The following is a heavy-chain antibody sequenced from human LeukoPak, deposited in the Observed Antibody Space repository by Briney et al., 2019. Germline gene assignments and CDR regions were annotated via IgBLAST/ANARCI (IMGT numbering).Heavy chain of an antibody. J-gene: IGHJ4*02. CDR2: INYSGST. D-gene: IGHD5-12*01. Sequence: SETLSLTCTVSGGSISTYYWSWIRQPPGRRLEWIGCINYSGSTNYNPSLKSRVTISVDTSKKQFSLKLSSATAADTAMYYCARDLVATYWGQGTLVTVSS. CDR1: GGSISTYY. V-gene: IGHV4-59*01. CDR3: ARDLVATY.